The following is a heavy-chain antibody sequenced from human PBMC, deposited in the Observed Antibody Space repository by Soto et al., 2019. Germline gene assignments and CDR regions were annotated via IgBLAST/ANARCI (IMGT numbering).Heavy chain of an antibody. D-gene: IGHD3-16*01. Sequence: EVQLVESGGGLVQPGGSLRLSCAASGFTFSSYWMHWVRQGPGEGMVWVSRIISDGSGTTYADSVKGRFTISRDNAKNTMDLQMTSLRAEDTAVYHCARSRGSGGVEYNMDVWGQGTTVTVSS. CDR3: ARSRGSGGVEYNMDV. CDR1: GFTFSSYW. CDR2: IISDGSGT. J-gene: IGHJ6*02. V-gene: IGHV3-74*01.